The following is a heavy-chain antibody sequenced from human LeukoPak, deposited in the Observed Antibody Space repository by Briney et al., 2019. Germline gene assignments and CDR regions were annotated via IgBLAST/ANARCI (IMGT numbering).Heavy chain of an antibody. J-gene: IGHJ5*02. CDR2: ISGSGGST. CDR3: AKDYAAAGDGWFDP. CDR1: GFTFSSYA. D-gene: IGHD6-13*01. V-gene: IGHV3-23*01. Sequence: GGSLRLSCAASGFTFSSYAMSWVRQAPGKGLEWVSAISGSGGSTYYADSVKGRFTISRDNSRNTLYLQMNSLRAEDTAVYYCAKDYAAAGDGWFDPWGQGTLVTVSS.